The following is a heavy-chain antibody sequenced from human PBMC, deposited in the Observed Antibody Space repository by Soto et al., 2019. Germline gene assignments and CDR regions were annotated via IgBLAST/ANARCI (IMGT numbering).Heavy chain of an antibody. Sequence: QVQLVQSGAEVKKPGSSVKVSCKPSGGTFSSYSINWVRQAPGQGLEWMGTIIPTRDVAFYAQTFQGRVTIIADKSTNIAYLDLSSLTSEDTAVYYCASPAPGHCGGGGCYLLHNWGQGTQVTVSS. CDR3: ASPAPGHCGGGGCYLLHN. V-gene: IGHV1-69*02. D-gene: IGHD2-15*01. J-gene: IGHJ4*02. CDR2: IIPTRDVA. CDR1: GGTFSSYS.